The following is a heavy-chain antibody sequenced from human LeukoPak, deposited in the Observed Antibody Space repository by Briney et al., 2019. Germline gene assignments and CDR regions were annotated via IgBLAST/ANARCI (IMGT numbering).Heavy chain of an antibody. CDR3: ARGKPTIAVAVYYFDY. J-gene: IGHJ4*02. Sequence: SETLSLTCAVYGGSFSGYYWSWIHQPPGKGLEWIGEINHSGSTNYNPSLKSRVTISVDTSKNQFSLKLSSVTAADTAVYYCARGKPTIAVAVYYFDYWGQGTLVTVSS. CDR1: GGSFSGYY. D-gene: IGHD6-19*01. V-gene: IGHV4-34*01. CDR2: INHSGST.